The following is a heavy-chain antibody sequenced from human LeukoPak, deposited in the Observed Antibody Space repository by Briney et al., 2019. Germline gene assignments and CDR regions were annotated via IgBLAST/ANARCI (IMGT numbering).Heavy chain of an antibody. D-gene: IGHD1-1*01. CDR1: GYTFPSYG. J-gene: IGHJ3*01. V-gene: IGHV1-18*01. CDR2: ISTYNGNT. Sequence: GASVKVSCKASGYTFPSYGLIWVRQAPGQGLEWMGWISTYNGNTNYVQKLQGRVTMTTDTSTSTAYMELRSLRSDDTAVYYCARLAGNGARAFDVWGQGTVVTVSS. CDR3: ARLAGNGARAFDV.